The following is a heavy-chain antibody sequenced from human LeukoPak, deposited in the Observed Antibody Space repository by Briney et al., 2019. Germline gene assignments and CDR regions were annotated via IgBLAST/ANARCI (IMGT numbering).Heavy chain of an antibody. D-gene: IGHD3-10*01. Sequence: SETLSLTCSVSGGSITSHFWSWIRQPPGKGLEWIGYIHYSGSTNYNPSLTSRVTISPDTSKNQLFLKLNSVTAADTAVYYCARLVWLGESPGSWFDSWGQGTLVTVSS. J-gene: IGHJ5*01. CDR3: ARLVWLGESPGSWFDS. CDR2: IHYSGST. CDR1: GGSITSHF. V-gene: IGHV4-59*11.